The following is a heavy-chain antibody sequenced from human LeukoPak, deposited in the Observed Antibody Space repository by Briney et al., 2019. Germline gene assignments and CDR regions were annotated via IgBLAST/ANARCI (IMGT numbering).Heavy chain of an antibody. D-gene: IGHD3-3*01. Sequence: GGSLRLSCAASGFTFSSYAMSWVRQAPGKGLEWVSAISGSGGSTYYADSVKGRFTISRDNSKNTLYLQMNSLRAEDTAVYYCAKTTYYDFWSGSHVDYWGQGTLVTVSS. CDR1: GFTFSSYA. V-gene: IGHV3-23*01. CDR2: ISGSGGST. CDR3: AKTTYYDFWSGSHVDY. J-gene: IGHJ4*02.